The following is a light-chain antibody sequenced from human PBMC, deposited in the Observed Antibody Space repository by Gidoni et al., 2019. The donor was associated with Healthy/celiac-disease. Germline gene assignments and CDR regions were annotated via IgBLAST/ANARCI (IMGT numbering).Light chain of an antibody. V-gene: IGLV3-1*01. Sequence: SYELTPPPSVSVSPGQTASITCSGDKLGDKYPCWSPQKPGQFPVLVIYQDSKRPSGIPERLSGSNSGNTATMTISGTKAMDEADYYCQAWDSRTYVVFGGGTKLTVL. CDR3: QAWDSRTYVV. CDR1: KLGDKY. J-gene: IGLJ2*01. CDR2: QDS.